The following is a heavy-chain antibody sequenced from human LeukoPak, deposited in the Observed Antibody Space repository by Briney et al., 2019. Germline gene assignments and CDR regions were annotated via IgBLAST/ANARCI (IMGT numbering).Heavy chain of an antibody. CDR1: GFTFSSYS. V-gene: IGHV3-21*04. Sequence: GGSLRLSCAASGFTFSSYSMNWVRQAPGKGLEWVSSISSSSNYIYYADSVKGRFTISRDNAKNSLYLQMNSLRAEDTAVYYCARDPRYYDSLDAFDIWGQGTMVTVSS. D-gene: IGHD3-22*01. J-gene: IGHJ3*02. CDR3: ARDPRYYDSLDAFDI. CDR2: ISSSSNYI.